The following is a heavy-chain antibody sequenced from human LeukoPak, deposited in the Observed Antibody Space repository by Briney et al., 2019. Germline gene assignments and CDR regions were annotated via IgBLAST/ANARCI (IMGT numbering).Heavy chain of an antibody. CDR2: IYYSGST. CDR1: GGSISSGGYS. CDR3: ASSGYSGYEHYYYYGMDV. Sequence: SQPLSLPCTVSGGSISSGGYSWSSIRQHPGKGLEWIGYIYYSGSTYYNPSLKSRVTISVDTYKNQFSLKLSSVTAADTAVYYCASSGYSGYEHYYYYGMDVWGQGTTVTVSS. V-gene: IGHV4-31*03. J-gene: IGHJ6*02. D-gene: IGHD5-12*01.